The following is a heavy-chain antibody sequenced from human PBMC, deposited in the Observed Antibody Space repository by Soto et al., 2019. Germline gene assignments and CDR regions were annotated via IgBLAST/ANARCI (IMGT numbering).Heavy chain of an antibody. CDR3: AKDSLTPSLLNIVVVPAAIYYYGMDV. Sequence: PGGSLRLSCAASGFTFSSYGMHWVRQAPGKGLEWVAVISYDGSNKYYADSVKGRFTISRDNSKNTLYLQMNSLRAEDTAVYYCAKDSLTPSLLNIVVVPAAIYYYGMDVWGQGTTVTLSS. CDR2: ISYDGSNK. D-gene: IGHD2-2*01. J-gene: IGHJ6*02. V-gene: IGHV3-30*18. CDR1: GFTFSSYG.